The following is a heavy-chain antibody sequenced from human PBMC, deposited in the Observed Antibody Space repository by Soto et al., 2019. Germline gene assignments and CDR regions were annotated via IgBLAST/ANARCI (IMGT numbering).Heavy chain of an antibody. CDR3: ARDLDEAARPEGGQYYYYYYGMDV. Sequence: PVGSLRLSCAASGFTVSSNYMSWVRQAPGKGLEWVSVIYSGGSTYYADSVKGRFTISRDNSKNTLYLQMNSLRAEDTAVYYCARDLDEAARPEGGQYYYYYYGMDVWGQGTTVTVSS. CDR1: GFTVSSNY. CDR2: IYSGGST. J-gene: IGHJ6*02. D-gene: IGHD6-6*01. V-gene: IGHV3-53*01.